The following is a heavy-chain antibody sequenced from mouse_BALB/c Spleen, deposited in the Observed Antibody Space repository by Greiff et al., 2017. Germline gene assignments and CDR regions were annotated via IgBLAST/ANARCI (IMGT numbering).Heavy chain of an antibody. Sequence: EVQLVESGGGLVQPGGSLRLSCATSGFTFTDYYMSWVRQPPGKALEWLGFIRNKANGYTTEYSASVKGRFTISRDNSQSILYLQMNTLRAEDSATYYCARAPMITTAGAMDYWGQGTSVTVSS. CDR2: IRNKANGYTT. D-gene: IGHD2-4*01. J-gene: IGHJ4*01. CDR1: GFTFTDYY. CDR3: ARAPMITTAGAMDY. V-gene: IGHV7-3*02.